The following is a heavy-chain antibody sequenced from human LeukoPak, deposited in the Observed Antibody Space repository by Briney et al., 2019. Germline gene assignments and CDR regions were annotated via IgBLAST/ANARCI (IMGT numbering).Heavy chain of an antibody. CDR1: GFTFSSYA. J-gene: IGHJ3*02. CDR3: AKGDSGSYNEWKAYDAFDI. D-gene: IGHD1-26*01. Sequence: PGGSLRLSCAASGFTFSSYAMNWVRQAPGKGLEWVSTISGSGKRTYSTGSVRGRFSVSRDNSKNMLYLQMNSLRAEDTAMYYCAKGDSGSYNEWKAYDAFDIWGQGTMVTVFS. V-gene: IGHV3-23*01. CDR2: ISGSGKRT.